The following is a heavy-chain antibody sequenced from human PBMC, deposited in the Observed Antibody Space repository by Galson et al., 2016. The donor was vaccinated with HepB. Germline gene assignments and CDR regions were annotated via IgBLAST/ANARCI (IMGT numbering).Heavy chain of an antibody. Sequence: LSLTCIVSGGSISSDYYWGWIRQTPGRGLEWIGSLYSGEDTYYNPSLKSRVTISVDTSRNQFSLRLDSMTAADSGIYYCATRISPRPFDIWGRGTMVTVSS. CDR1: GGSISSDYY. D-gene: IGHD6-6*01. CDR3: ATRISPRPFDI. CDR2: LYSGEDT. J-gene: IGHJ3*02. V-gene: IGHV4-39*01.